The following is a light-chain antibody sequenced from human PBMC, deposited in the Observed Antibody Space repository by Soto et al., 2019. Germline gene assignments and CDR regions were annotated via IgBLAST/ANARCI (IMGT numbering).Light chain of an antibody. CDR1: QSVSSN. Sequence: EIVLTQSPATLSLSPGERATLSCRASQSVSSNLVWYQQKFGQEPRLLIYDASNRATGSPARFSGRGSGTDFTLTISRQEPEDFAIYYCLQRSNWQITFGHGTRLEIK. CDR2: DAS. J-gene: IGKJ5*01. V-gene: IGKV3-11*01. CDR3: LQRSNWQIT.